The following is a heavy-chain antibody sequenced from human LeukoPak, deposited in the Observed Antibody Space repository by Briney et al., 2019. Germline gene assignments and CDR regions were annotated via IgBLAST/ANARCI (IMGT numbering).Heavy chain of an antibody. J-gene: IGHJ4*02. Sequence: SETLSLTCSVSGGSISSRSYYWGWIRQPPGKGLEWIGSMYYRGSTYYNPSLKSRVTMSVDTSKNQFSLKLSSVTAADTAVYYCARRFTYYDFPDYWGQGTLVTVSS. CDR1: GGSISSRSYY. V-gene: IGHV4-39*07. D-gene: IGHD3-3*01. CDR2: MYYRGST. CDR3: ARRFTYYDFPDY.